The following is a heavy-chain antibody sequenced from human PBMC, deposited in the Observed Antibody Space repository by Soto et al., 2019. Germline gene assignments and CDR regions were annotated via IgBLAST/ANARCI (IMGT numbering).Heavy chain of an antibody. CDR2: IYYSGST. V-gene: IGHV4-59*12. J-gene: IGHJ4*02. Sequence: SETLSLTCTVSGGSISSYYWSWIRQPPGKGLEWIGYIYYSGSTNYNPSLKSRVTISVDTSKNQFSLKLSSVTAADTAVYYCASAYYFDYWGQGTLVTAPQ. CDR3: ASAYYFDY. CDR1: GGSISSYY.